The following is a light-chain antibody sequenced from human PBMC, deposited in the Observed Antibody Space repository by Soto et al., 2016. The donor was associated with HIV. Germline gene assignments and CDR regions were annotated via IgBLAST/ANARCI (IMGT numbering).Light chain of an antibody. Sequence: DIQMTQSPSSLSASVGDRVTITCRASQGISSSLAWYQQKRGRAPKLLLYAASRLKSGVPSRFSGSGSGTDYTLTISSLQPEDFATYYCQQYYSTPWTFGLGTKVE. CDR2: AAS. J-gene: IGKJ1*01. CDR3: QQYYSTPWT. V-gene: IGKV1-NL1*01. CDR1: QGISSS.